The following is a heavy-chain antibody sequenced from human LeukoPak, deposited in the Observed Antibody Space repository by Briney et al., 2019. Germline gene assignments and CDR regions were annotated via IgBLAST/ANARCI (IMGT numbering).Heavy chain of an antibody. V-gene: IGHV4-31*03. CDR2: IYYSGST. J-gene: IGHJ4*02. D-gene: IGHD1-1*01. Sequence: PSETLSLTCTVFGGSISSGGYYWSWIRQHPGKGLEWIGYIYYSGSTYYNPSLKSRVTISVDTSKNQFSLKLSSVTAADAAVYYCARARTGTTTFDYWGQGTLVTVSS. CDR1: GGSISSGGYY. CDR3: ARARTGTTTFDY.